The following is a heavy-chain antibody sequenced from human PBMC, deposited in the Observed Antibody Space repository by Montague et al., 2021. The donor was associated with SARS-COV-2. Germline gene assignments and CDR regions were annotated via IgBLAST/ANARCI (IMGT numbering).Heavy chain of an antibody. D-gene: IGHD3-10*01. J-gene: IGHJ6*02. Sequence: SETLSLTCAVYGGSFSVHYWTWIRQPPGKGLEWIGQINQSGSTKHNPSLKSRVTISIDTSKNQFSLKMTSMTAADTGVYYCARYRRRFAEIYDTYYDYGLNVWGQGTTVTVFS. V-gene: IGHV4-34*01. CDR2: INQSGST. CDR1: GGSFSVHY. CDR3: ARYRRRFAEIYDTYYDYGLNV.